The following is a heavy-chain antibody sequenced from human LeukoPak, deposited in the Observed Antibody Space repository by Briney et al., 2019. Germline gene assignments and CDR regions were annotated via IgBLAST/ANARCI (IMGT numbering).Heavy chain of an antibody. V-gene: IGHV4-34*01. Sequence: SETLSLTCAVYGGSFSGYYWSWIRQPPGKGLEWIGEINHSGSTNYNPSLKSRVTISVDTSKNQFSLKLSSVTAADTAVYYCATGVPDHWGQGTLVTVSS. D-gene: IGHD1-1*01. CDR2: INHSGST. J-gene: IGHJ4*02. CDR1: GGSFSGYY. CDR3: ATGVPDH.